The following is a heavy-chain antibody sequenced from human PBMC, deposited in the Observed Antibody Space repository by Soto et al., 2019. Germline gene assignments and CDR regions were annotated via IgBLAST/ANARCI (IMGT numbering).Heavy chain of an antibody. J-gene: IGHJ6*03. CDR2: IRKDGSKT. V-gene: IGHV3-7*05. CDR1: GFTFSSDW. D-gene: IGHD2-8*02. CDR3: ARDGRYCTGTGCHNEYYYMDV. Sequence: GGSLRLSCAASGFTFSSDWMTWVRQAPGKGLEWVANIRKDGSKTSYLDSVRGRFTISRDNAQSSLYLQMDSLRAEDTALYYCARDGRYCTGTGCHNEYYYMDVWAKGTTVTVSS.